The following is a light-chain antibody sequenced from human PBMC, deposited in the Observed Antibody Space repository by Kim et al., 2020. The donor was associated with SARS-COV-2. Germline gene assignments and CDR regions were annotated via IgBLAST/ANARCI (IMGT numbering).Light chain of an antibody. CDR3: QQYNARLGT. CDR2: GAS. V-gene: IGKV3-15*01. J-gene: IGKJ1*01. Sequence: EIVLTQSPATLSVSAGERVTLSCRASQSICSSLAWYQQRPGQAPRLLIHGASARATGVPARFSGSGSGTEFTLTISSVQSEDFAVYYCQQYNARLGTFGQGTKVDIK. CDR1: QSICSS.